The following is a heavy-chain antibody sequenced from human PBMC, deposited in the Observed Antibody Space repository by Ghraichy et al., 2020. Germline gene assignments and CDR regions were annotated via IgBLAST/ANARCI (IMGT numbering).Heavy chain of an antibody. D-gene: IGHD1-14*01. CDR2: ITPDVSYT. CDR3: ARDWRNYGMDV. V-gene: IGHV3-74*01. CDR1: GFPFSDYR. J-gene: IGHJ6*02. Sequence: LTCAASGFPFSDYRMHWVRQAPGKGLMWVSHITPDVSYTNYADSVKGRFTISRDNAKNTLYLEMNSLRAEDTAVYFCARDWRNYGMDVWGQGTTVTVSS.